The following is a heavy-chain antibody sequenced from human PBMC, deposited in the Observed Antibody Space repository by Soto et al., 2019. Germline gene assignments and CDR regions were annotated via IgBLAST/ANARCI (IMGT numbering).Heavy chain of an antibody. Sequence: SETLSLTCAVYGGSFSGHSWTWIRQSPGKGLEWIGDINLSGRVNYSPSLKSRVTISLDTSKNQFSLTLSAVTAADTAMYYCSTRAYDTNGYYRFDTWGQGTLVTVSS. D-gene: IGHD3-22*01. CDR1: GGSFSGHS. V-gene: IGHV4-34*01. CDR3: STRAYDTNGYYRFDT. CDR2: INLSGRV. J-gene: IGHJ5*01.